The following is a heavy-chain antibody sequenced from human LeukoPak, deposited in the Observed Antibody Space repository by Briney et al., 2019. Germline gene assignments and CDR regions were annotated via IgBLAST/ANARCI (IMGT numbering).Heavy chain of an antibody. Sequence: PSETLSLTCTVSGGSISSSSYYWGWIRQPPGKGLEWIGSMYSSGSTYYNPSLKSRVTISVDTSKNQFSLKLSSVTAADTAVYYCARHVRDFTVAGYYYYYYMDVWGKGTTVTISS. CDR1: GGSISSSSYY. D-gene: IGHD6-19*01. CDR2: MYSSGST. J-gene: IGHJ6*03. V-gene: IGHV4-39*01. CDR3: ARHVRDFTVAGYYYYYYMDV.